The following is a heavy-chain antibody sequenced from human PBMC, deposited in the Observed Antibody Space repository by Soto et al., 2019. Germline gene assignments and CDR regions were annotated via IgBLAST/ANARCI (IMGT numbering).Heavy chain of an antibody. V-gene: IGHV3-23*01. CDR2: VSGSGGST. Sequence: EVQLLESGGGLVQPGGSLRLSCAASGFTFSSYAMRWVRQAPGKGLEWVSAVSGSGGSTYYADSVKGRFTISRDNSKNTLYLQMSSLRAEDAAVYYCAGRGPGTYFDYWGQGTLVTVSS. J-gene: IGHJ4*02. D-gene: IGHD6-13*01. CDR3: AGRGPGTYFDY. CDR1: GFTFSSYA.